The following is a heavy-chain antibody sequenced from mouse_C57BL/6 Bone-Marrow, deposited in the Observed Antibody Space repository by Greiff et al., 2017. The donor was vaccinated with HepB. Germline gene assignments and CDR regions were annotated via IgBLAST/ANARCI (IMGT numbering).Heavy chain of an antibody. CDR3: ARGLSYYSYYYAMDY. J-gene: IGHJ4*01. CDR1: GYTFTSYW. D-gene: IGHD1-1*01. CDR2: IDPSDSYT. V-gene: IGHV1-50*01. Sequence: QVQLQQPGAELVKPGASVKLSCKASGYTFTSYWMQWVKQRPGQGLEWIGEIDPSDSYTNYNQKFKGKATLTVDTSSSTAYRQLSSLTSEDSAVYYCARGLSYYSYYYAMDYWGQGTSVTVSS.